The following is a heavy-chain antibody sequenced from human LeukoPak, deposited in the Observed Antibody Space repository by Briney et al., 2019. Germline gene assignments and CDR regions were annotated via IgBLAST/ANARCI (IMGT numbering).Heavy chain of an antibody. D-gene: IGHD5-24*01. CDR2: ISYDGSNK. CDR3: AREGGLEMATNLPAFFDY. Sequence: GGSLRLSCAASGFTFSSYGMHWARQAPGKGLEWVAVISYDGSNKYYADSVKGRFTISRDNSKNTLYLQMNSLRAEDTAVYYCAREGGLEMATNLPAFFDYWGQGTLVTVSS. V-gene: IGHV3-30*03. J-gene: IGHJ4*02. CDR1: GFTFSSYG.